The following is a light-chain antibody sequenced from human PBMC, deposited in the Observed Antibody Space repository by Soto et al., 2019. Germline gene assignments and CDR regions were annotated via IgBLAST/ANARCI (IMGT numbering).Light chain of an antibody. CDR2: ANG. Sequence: QSVLTQPPSVSGALGQRVTISCTGSSSNIGAGYDVYWYQHLPGTAPKLLIYANGNRPSGVPDRFSASKSGTSASLAITGLQAEDEADYYCQSYDTSLSVVFGGGTKLTVL. V-gene: IGLV1-40*01. CDR1: SSNIGAGYD. CDR3: QSYDTSLSVV. J-gene: IGLJ2*01.